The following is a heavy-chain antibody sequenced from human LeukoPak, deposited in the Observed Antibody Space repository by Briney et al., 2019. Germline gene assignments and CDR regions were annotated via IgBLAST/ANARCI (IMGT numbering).Heavy chain of an antibody. Sequence: GGSLRLSCAASGFTFSSYAMHWVRQAPGKGLERVAVISYDGSNKYYADSVKGRFTISRDNSKNTLYLQMNSLRAEDTAVYYCARDSPPYSSSWGDAFDIWGQGTMVTVSS. D-gene: IGHD6-13*01. V-gene: IGHV3-30*04. J-gene: IGHJ3*02. CDR1: GFTFSSYA. CDR2: ISYDGSNK. CDR3: ARDSPPYSSSWGDAFDI.